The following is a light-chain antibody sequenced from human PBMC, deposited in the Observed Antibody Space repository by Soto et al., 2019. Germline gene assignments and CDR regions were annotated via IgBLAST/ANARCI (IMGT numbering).Light chain of an antibody. CDR1: QRVLYSSNNKNY. CDR2: WAS. J-gene: IGKJ4*01. Sequence: DIVRTQSPDSLAVSLGERATINCKSSQRVLYSSNNKNYLAWYQQKPGQPPKLLIYWASTRESGVPDRFSGSGSGTDFTLTISSLQAEDVAVYYCQQYYSTPLTFGGGTKVEIK. CDR3: QQYYSTPLT. V-gene: IGKV4-1*01.